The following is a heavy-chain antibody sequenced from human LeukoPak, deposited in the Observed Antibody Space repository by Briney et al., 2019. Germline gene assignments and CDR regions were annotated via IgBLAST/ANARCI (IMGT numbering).Heavy chain of an antibody. V-gene: IGHV4-39*01. D-gene: IGHD3-22*01. CDR3: ASEETYYYDSSGYYYPYYFDY. Sequence: PSETLSLTCDVYGGSFSGHYWGWIRQPPGKGLEWIGSIYYSGSTYYNPSLKSRVTISVDTSKNQFSLKLSSVTAADTAVYYCASEETYYYDSSGYYYPYYFDYWGQGTLVTVSS. CDR2: IYYSGST. J-gene: IGHJ4*02. CDR1: GGSFSGHY.